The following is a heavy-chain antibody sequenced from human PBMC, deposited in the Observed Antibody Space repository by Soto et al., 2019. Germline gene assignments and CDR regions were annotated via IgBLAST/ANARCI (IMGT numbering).Heavy chain of an antibody. D-gene: IGHD6-6*01. J-gene: IGHJ6*02. V-gene: IGHV1-69*01. CDR2: IIPIFGTA. Sequence: QVQLVQSGAEVKKPGSSVKVSCKASGGTFSSYAISWVRQAPGQGLEWMGGIIPIFGTANYAQKFQGRVTITADESTSTAYMELSSLRSEDTAVYYCASSIANLPPHREYYYYYYGMDVWGQGTTVTVSS. CDR3: ASSIANLPPHREYYYYYYGMDV. CDR1: GGTFSSYA.